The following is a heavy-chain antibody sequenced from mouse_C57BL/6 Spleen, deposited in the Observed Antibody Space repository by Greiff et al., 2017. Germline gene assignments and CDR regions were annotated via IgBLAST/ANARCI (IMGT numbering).Heavy chain of an antibody. CDR3: AREYYYGSSSYYAMDY. V-gene: IGHV1-82*01. Sequence: QVQLQQSGPELVKPGASVKISCKASGYAFSSSWMNWVKQRPGKGLEWIGRIYPGDGDTNYNGKFKGKATLTADKSSSTAYMQLSSLTSEDSAVYCCAREYYYGSSSYYAMDYWGQGTSVTVSS. D-gene: IGHD1-1*01. CDR2: IYPGDGDT. J-gene: IGHJ4*01. CDR1: GYAFSSSW.